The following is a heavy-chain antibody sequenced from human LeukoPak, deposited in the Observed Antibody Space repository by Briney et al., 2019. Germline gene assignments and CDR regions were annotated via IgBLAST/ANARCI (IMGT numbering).Heavy chain of an antibody. CDR2: ISWDGAST. J-gene: IGHJ4*02. Sequence: GGSLRLSCAASGFTFDDYTMHWVRQAPGRGLEWVSLISWDGASTYYADSVKGRFTIPRDNSKNSLYLQMNSLRTEDTALYYCAKGTVVVTGPLDYWGQGTLVTVSS. CDR1: GFTFDDYT. V-gene: IGHV3-43*01. CDR3: AKGTVVVTGPLDY. D-gene: IGHD3-22*01.